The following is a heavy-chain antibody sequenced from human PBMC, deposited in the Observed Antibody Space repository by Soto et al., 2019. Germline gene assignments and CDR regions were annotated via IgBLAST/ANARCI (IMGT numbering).Heavy chain of an antibody. V-gene: IGHV1-69*13. J-gene: IGHJ4*02. CDR3: AIDLTPGYFDY. D-gene: IGHD3-9*01. Sequence: GASVKVSCKASGGTFSSYAISWVRQAPGQGLEWMGGIIPIFGTANYAQKFQGRVTITADESTSTAYMELSSLRSEDTAVYYCAIDLTPGYFDYWGQGTLVTVSS. CDR2: IIPIFGTA. CDR1: GGTFSSYA.